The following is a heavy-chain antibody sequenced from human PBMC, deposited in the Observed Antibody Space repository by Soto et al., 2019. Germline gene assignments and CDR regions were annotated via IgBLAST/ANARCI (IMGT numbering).Heavy chain of an antibody. CDR3: AKNSGTTTDYYGMDV. Sequence: GGSLRLSCAASGFTFSSYGMHWVRQAPGKGLEWVAVISYDGSNKYYADSVKGRFTISRDNSKNTLYLQMNSLRAEDTAVYYCAKNSGTTTDYYGMDVWGQGTTVTV. CDR1: GFTFSSYG. D-gene: IGHD1-7*01. V-gene: IGHV3-30*18. CDR2: ISYDGSNK. J-gene: IGHJ6*02.